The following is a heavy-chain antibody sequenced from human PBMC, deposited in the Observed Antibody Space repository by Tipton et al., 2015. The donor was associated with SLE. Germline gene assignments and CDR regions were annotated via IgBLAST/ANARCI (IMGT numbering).Heavy chain of an antibody. CDR3: ARAPKGPRDDSSGLSPFDI. J-gene: IGHJ3*02. CDR1: GGSISSYY. Sequence: LRLSCTVSGGSISSYYWSWIRQPPGKGLEWIGHIYYSGSTNYNPSLKSRVTISVDTSKNQFSLKLSSVTAADTAVYYCARAPKGPRDDSSGLSPFDIWGQGTMVTVSS. V-gene: IGHV4-59*01. D-gene: IGHD3-22*01. CDR2: IYYSGST.